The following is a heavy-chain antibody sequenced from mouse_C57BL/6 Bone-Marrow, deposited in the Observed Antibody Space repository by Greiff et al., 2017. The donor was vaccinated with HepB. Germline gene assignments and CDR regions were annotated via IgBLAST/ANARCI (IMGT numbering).Heavy chain of an antibody. V-gene: IGHV5-4*01. Sequence: EVNLVESGGGLVKPGGSLKLSCAASGFTFSSYAMSWVRQTPEKRLEWVATISDGGSYTYYPDNVKGRFTISRDNAKNNLYLQMSHLKSEDTAMYYCARDGGPYYSNFPLAMDYGGQGTSVTVSS. CDR1: GFTFSSYA. D-gene: IGHD2-5*01. CDR3: ARDGGPYYSNFPLAMDY. CDR2: ISDGGSYT. J-gene: IGHJ4*01.